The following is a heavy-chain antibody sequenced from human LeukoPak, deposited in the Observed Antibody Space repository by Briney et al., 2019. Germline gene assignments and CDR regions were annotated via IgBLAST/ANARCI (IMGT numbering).Heavy chain of an antibody. Sequence: YADSVKGRFTISRDNAKNSLYLQMNSLRAEDTAVYYCARDLTYYDFWSGYYYDYWGQGTLVTVSS. CDR3: ARDLTYYDFWSGYYYDY. J-gene: IGHJ4*02. V-gene: IGHV3-48*01. D-gene: IGHD3-3*01.